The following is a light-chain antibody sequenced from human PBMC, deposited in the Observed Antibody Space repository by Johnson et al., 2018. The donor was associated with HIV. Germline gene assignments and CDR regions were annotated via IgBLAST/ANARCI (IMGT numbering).Light chain of an antibody. CDR1: SSNIANNY. V-gene: IGLV1-51*01. J-gene: IGLJ1*01. Sequence: QSVLTQPPSVSAAPGQKVTISCSGSSSNIANNYVSWYQQLPGTAPKLLIYDNNKRPSGIPDRFSGSKSGTSATLGITGLQTGDEADYYCGTWDSSLSAFYVFGTGTKVTFL. CDR3: GTWDSSLSAFYV. CDR2: DNN.